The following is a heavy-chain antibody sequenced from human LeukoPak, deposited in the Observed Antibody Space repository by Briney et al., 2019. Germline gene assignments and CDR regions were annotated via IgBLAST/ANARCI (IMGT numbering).Heavy chain of an antibody. J-gene: IGHJ6*02. V-gene: IGHV4-31*03. Sequence: SETLSLTCTVSGGSISSGGYYWSWIRQHPGKGLEWIGYIYYSGSTYYNPSLKSRVTISVDTSKNQFSLKLSSVTAADTAVYYCARGDGPYSSSWYRYYYCYYGMDVWGQGTTVTVSS. CDR2: IYYSGST. CDR3: ARGDGPYSSSWYRYYYCYYGMDV. D-gene: IGHD6-13*01. CDR1: GGSISSGGYY.